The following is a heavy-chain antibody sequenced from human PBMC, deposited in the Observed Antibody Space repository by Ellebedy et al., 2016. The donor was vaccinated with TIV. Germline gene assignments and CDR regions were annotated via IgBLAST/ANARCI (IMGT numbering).Heavy chain of an antibody. D-gene: IGHD5-24*01. CDR3: TRGSGDGPRVYYYYYGMDV. V-gene: IGHV3-49*03. J-gene: IGHJ6*02. Sequence: GESLKISXTASGFTFGDYAMSWFRQAPGKGLEWVGFIRSKAYGGTTEYAVSVKGRFTISRDDFKSIAYLQMNSLKTEDTAVYYCTRGSGDGPRVYYYYYGMDVWGQGTTVTVSS. CDR2: IRSKAYGGTT. CDR1: GFTFGDYA.